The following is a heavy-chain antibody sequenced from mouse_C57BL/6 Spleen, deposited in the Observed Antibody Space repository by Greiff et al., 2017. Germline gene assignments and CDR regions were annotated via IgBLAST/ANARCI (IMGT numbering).Heavy chain of an antibody. CDR1: GYAFSSSW. D-gene: IGHD2-4*01. CDR3: ARSGYDYDGLFDY. J-gene: IGHJ2*01. V-gene: IGHV1-82*01. CDR2: IYPGDGDT. Sequence: QVQLQQSGPELVKPGASVKISCKASGYAFSSSWMNWVKQRPGKGLEWIGRIYPGDGDTNYNGKFKGKATLTADKSSSTAYMQLSSLTSEDSAVYFCARSGYDYDGLFDYGGQGTTLTVSS.